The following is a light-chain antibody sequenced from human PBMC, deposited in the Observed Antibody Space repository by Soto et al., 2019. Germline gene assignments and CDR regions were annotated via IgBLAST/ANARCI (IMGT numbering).Light chain of an antibody. Sequence: QAVVTQPPSASGTPGQRVTISCSGSSSNIGSNTVHWYQQLPGTAPKLLIYSNNRRPSGVPDRFSGSKSGTSASLAISGLQSEDEADYYCAAWDDRLNGPVFGGGTKVTVL. J-gene: IGLJ2*01. CDR3: AAWDDRLNGPV. V-gene: IGLV1-44*01. CDR1: SSNIGSNT. CDR2: SNN.